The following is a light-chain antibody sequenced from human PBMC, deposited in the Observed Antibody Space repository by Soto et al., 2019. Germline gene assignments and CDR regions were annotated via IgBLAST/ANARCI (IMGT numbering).Light chain of an antibody. CDR1: QTVRSSY. J-gene: IGKJ4*01. CDR3: HQYGNSPLT. Sequence: EIVLTQSPGTLSLSPGERATLSCRAIQTVRSSYLAWYQQKPGQAPRLFIYGASSRVSGIPDRFSGSGSGTDFTLTISRLEPEDFAVYYCHQYGNSPLTFGGGTKVEIK. CDR2: GAS. V-gene: IGKV3-20*01.